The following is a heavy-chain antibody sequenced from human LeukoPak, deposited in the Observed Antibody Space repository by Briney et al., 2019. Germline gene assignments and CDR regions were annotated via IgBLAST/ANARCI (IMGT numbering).Heavy chain of an antibody. J-gene: IGHJ4*02. CDR2: IYSGGST. Sequence: PGGSLRLSCAASGLTVRSNYMSWVRQAPGKGLEWVSVIYSGGSTYYADSVKGRFTISRDNSRNTLYLQMNSLRAEDTAVYYCTRDQEAFEYWGQGTLVTVSS. V-gene: IGHV3-66*01. CDR1: GLTVRSNY. CDR3: TRDQEAFEY.